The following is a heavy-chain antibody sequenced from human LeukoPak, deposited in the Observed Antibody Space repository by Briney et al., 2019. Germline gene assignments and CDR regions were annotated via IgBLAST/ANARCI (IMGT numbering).Heavy chain of an antibody. J-gene: IGHJ4*02. CDR3: ARDLGLQPFDY. Sequence: GGSPRLSCAASGFTFSSYWMSWVRQAPGKGLEWVSNIKQDGSEKYYVDSVKGRFTISRDNAKNSLYLQMNSLRAEDTAVYYCARDLGLQPFDYWGQGTLVTVSS. V-gene: IGHV3-7*01. CDR2: IKQDGSEK. D-gene: IGHD5-24*01. CDR1: GFTFSSYW.